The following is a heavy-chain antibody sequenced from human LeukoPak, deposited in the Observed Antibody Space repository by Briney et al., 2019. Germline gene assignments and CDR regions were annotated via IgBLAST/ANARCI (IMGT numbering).Heavy chain of an antibody. Sequence: PSETLSLTCTVSGGSISSGDYYWSWIRQPAGKGLAWIGRISTHSGSTNYNPSLKSRVTISADTSKNQFSLKLSSVTAADTAVYYCARGEYYYDRSGYRTSPFFQQWGQGTLVTVSS. CDR2: ISTHSGST. CDR1: GGSISSGDYY. J-gene: IGHJ1*01. CDR3: ARGEYYYDRSGYRTSPFFQQ. V-gene: IGHV4-61*02. D-gene: IGHD3-22*01.